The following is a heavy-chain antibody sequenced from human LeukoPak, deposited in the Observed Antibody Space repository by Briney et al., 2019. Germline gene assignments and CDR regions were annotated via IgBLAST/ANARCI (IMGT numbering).Heavy chain of an antibody. J-gene: IGHJ4*02. V-gene: IGHV4-59*01. CDR1: GGSISSYS. CDR2: IYYSGST. CDR3: AIIRLGELSFDY. D-gene: IGHD3-16*02. Sequence: SETLSLTCTVSGGSISSYSWSWIGKPPGKGLEGIGYIYYSGSTNYNPSLKSRVTISVDTSKNQFSLKLSSVTAADTAVYYCAIIRLGELSFDYWGQGTLVTVSS.